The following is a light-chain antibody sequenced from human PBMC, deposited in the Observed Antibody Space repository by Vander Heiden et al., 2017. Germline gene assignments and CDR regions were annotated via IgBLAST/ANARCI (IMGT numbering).Light chain of an antibody. CDR1: QSVSND. J-gene: IGKJ5*01. V-gene: IGKV3-11*01. Sequence: EIVLTQSPATLSLSPGERATLSCRASQSVSNDLAWYQQKPGQAPRLLIYDASNRATGVPARFSGSGSGTDFTLTISSLEPEDFAIYYCQQRSNWPPITFGQGTRLEI. CDR2: DAS. CDR3: QQRSNWPPIT.